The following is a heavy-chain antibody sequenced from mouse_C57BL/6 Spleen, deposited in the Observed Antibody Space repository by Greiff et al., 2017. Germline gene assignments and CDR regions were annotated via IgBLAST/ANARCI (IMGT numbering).Heavy chain of an antibody. CDR3: ARDYDGYLYYAMDY. J-gene: IGHJ4*01. V-gene: IGHV3-6*01. CDR2: ISYDGSN. D-gene: IGHD2-3*01. Sequence: EVKLQESGPGLVKPSQSLSLTCSVTGYSIPSGYYWNWIRQFPGNKLEWMGYISYDGSNNYNPSLKNRISITRDTSKNQFFLKLNSVTTEDTATYYCARDYDGYLYYAMDYWGQGTSVTVSS. CDR1: GYSIPSGYY.